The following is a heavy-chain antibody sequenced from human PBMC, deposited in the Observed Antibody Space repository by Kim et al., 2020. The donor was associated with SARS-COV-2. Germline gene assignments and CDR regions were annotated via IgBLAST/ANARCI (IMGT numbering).Heavy chain of an antibody. CDR1: GYTFISYG. Sequence: ASVKVSCKASGYTFISYGISWVRQAPGQGLEWMGWISAYNGKKNYAQRVQGRVTMTTDTSTRTAYMELTSLTSDDTAIYYCTRDRDNGSPKTRHAIDVWGQGTTVTVSS. V-gene: IGHV1-18*01. CDR2: ISAYNGKK. CDR3: TRDRDNGSPKTRHAIDV. D-gene: IGHD1-20*01. J-gene: IGHJ6*02.